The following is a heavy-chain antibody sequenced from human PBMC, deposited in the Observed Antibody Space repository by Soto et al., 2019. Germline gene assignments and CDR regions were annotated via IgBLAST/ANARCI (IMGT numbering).Heavy chain of an antibody. CDR3: ARIHLKWWAFDI. Sequence: PSETLSLTCTVSGGSISSYYWSWIRQPPGKGLAWIGYIYYSGCTNYNPSLKSRVTISVDTSKNQFSLKLSSVTAADTAVYYCARIHLKWWAFDIWGQGTMVTVSS. J-gene: IGHJ3*02. CDR2: IYYSGCT. CDR1: GGSISSYY. V-gene: IGHV4-59*08. D-gene: IGHD2-15*01.